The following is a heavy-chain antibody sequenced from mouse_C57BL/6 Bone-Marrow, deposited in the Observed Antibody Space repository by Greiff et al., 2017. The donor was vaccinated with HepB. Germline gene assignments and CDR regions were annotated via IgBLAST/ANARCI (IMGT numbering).Heavy chain of an antibody. CDR3: ASEGRVTTGGAWFAY. Sequence: QVQLQQPGAELVMPGASVKLSCKASGYTFTSYWMHWVKQSPGQGLEWIGEIDPSDSYTNYNQKFKGKSTLTVDKSSSTAYMQLSSLTSEDSAVYYCASEGRVTTGGAWFAYWGQGTLVTVSA. D-gene: IGHD2-2*01. CDR1: GYTFTSYW. J-gene: IGHJ3*01. CDR2: IDPSDSYT. V-gene: IGHV1-69*01.